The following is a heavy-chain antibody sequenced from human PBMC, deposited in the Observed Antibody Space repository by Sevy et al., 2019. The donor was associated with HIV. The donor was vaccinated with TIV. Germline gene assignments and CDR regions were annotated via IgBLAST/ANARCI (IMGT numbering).Heavy chain of an antibody. CDR2: ISSSSSYI. CDR1: GFTFSSYS. J-gene: IGHJ4*02. CDR3: ARDPRTAAAGTRYFDY. V-gene: IGHV3-21*01. D-gene: IGHD6-13*01. Sequence: GGSLRLSCAASGFTFSSYSMNWVRQAPGKGLEWVSSISSSSSYIDYADSVKGRFTISRDNAKNSLYLQMNSLRAEDTAVYYRARDPRTAAAGTRYFDYWGQGTLVTVSS.